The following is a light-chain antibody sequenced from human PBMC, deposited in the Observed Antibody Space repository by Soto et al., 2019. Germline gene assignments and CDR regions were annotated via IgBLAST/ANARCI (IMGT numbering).Light chain of an antibody. CDR3: QKYNSALRT. CDR1: QDISSY. V-gene: IGKV1-27*01. Sequence: DIQMTQSPSSLSASVGDRVTITCRASQDISSYLAWYQQKPGKVPSLLIYAASTLQSGVPSRFSGSGSGTDFTLTISSLQTEDVATYYCQKYNSALRTFGQGTKVDIK. J-gene: IGKJ1*01. CDR2: AAS.